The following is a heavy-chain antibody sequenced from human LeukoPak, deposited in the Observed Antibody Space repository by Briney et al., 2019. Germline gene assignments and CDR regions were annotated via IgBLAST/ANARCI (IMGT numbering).Heavy chain of an antibody. CDR1: GFTFSSYC. J-gene: IGHJ4*02. Sequence: GGSLRLSCAASGFTFSSYCMNWVRQAPGKGLEWVSSISSSSSYIYYADSVKGRFTISRDNAKNSLYLQMNSLRAEDTAVYYCARDRGAWYCSGGSCYSYQFDYWGQGTLVTVSS. D-gene: IGHD2-15*01. CDR2: ISSSSSYI. CDR3: ARDRGAWYCSGGSCYSYQFDY. V-gene: IGHV3-21*01.